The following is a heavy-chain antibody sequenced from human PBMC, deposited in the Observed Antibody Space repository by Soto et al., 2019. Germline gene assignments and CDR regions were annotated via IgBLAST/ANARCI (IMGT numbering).Heavy chain of an antibody. CDR3: ARHGMDYYASSGYYYSPYYFDY. V-gene: IGHV4-39*01. Sequence: QLQLQESGPGLVKPSETLSLTCTVSGGSISSSSYYWGWIRQPPGKGLEWIGSIYYSGSTYYNPSLKSRVTISVVTSKNPFSLKLSSVTAADTALYYCARHGMDYYASSGYYYSPYYFDYWGQGTLVTVSS. J-gene: IGHJ4*02. D-gene: IGHD3-22*01. CDR1: GGSISSSSYY. CDR2: IYYSGST.